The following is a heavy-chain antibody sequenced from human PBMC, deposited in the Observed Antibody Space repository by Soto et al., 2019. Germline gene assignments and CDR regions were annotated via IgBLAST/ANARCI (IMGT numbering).Heavy chain of an antibody. D-gene: IGHD3-10*01. CDR3: AKGLGYYGSGSLIDY. Sequence: SLRLSCAASGFTFGHAWMNWVRQAPGKGLEWVGRIKSKTDGGTTDYAAPVKGRFTISRDDSKNTLYLQMNSLKTEDTAVYYCAKGLGYYGSGSLIDYWGQGTLVTVSS. CDR2: IKSKTDGGTT. CDR1: GFTFGHAW. V-gene: IGHV3-15*07. J-gene: IGHJ4*02.